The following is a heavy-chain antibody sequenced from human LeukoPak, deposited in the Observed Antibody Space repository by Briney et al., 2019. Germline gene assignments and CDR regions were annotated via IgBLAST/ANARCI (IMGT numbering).Heavy chain of an antibody. CDR3: ARIYDSSGYYYLTNYYGMDV. Sequence: PGGSLRLSCAASGFTFSSYSMNWVRQAPGKGLEWVSSISSSSSYIYYADSVKGRFTISRDNAKNSLYLQINSLRAEDTAVYYCARIYDSSGYYYLTNYYGMDVWGQGTTVTVS. J-gene: IGHJ6*02. V-gene: IGHV3-21*01. CDR1: GFTFSSYS. CDR2: ISSSSSYI. D-gene: IGHD3-22*01.